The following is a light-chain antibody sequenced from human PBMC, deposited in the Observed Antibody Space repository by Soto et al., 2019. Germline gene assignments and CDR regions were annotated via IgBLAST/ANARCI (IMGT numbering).Light chain of an antibody. CDR2: EVS. Sequence: QSVLTHPASVSGSPGQSITISCTGTSSDVGGYKSVSWYQQHPGKAPKLMFYEVSNRPSGDSDRFSGSWSGTTASRITSGLQADDEADYYCSSYTTGSARVFRTGTK. V-gene: IGLV2-14*01. CDR3: SSYTTGSARV. CDR1: SSDVGGYKS. J-gene: IGLJ1*01.